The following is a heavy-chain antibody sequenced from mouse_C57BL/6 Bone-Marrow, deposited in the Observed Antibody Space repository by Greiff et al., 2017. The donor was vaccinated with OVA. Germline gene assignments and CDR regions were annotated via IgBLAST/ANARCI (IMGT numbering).Heavy chain of an antibody. J-gene: IGHJ1*03. V-gene: IGHV1-15*01. Sequence: QVQLQQSGAELVRPGASVTLSCKASGYTFTDYEMHWVKQTPVHGLEWIGAIDPETGGTAYNQKFKGKAILTADKSSSTAYMELRSLTSEDSAVYYGTIPFRAPWYFDVWGTGTTVTVSS. CDR3: TIPFRAPWYFDV. CDR2: IDPETGGT. CDR1: GYTFTDYE.